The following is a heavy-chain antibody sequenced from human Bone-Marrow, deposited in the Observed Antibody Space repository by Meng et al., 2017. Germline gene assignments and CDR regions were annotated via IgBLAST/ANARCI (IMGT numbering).Heavy chain of an antibody. CDR2: IKSKTDGETT. CDR1: GFTFSNAW. Sequence: GESLKISCAASGFTFSNAWMSWVRQAPGKGLEWVGRIKSKTDGETTDYAAPGKGRFTISRDYSKNTLYLQMNSLKTEDTAVYYCTTGTVRYFDWLPDWGQGTLVTVSS. V-gene: IGHV3-15*01. J-gene: IGHJ4*02. CDR3: TTGTVRYFDWLPD. D-gene: IGHD3-9*01.